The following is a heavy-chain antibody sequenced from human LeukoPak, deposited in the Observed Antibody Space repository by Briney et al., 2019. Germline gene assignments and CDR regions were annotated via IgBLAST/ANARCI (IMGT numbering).Heavy chain of an antibody. Sequence: GGSLRLSCAASGFTFSSYAMSWVRQAPGKGLEWVSAISGSGGSTYYADSVKGRSTISRDNSKNTLYLQVNSLRAEDTAVYYCAKDTPNVLMVRGVIGPYGMDVWGKGTTVTVSS. CDR1: GFTFSSYA. D-gene: IGHD3-10*01. CDR3: AKDTPNVLMVRGVIGPYGMDV. V-gene: IGHV3-23*01. CDR2: ISGSGGST. J-gene: IGHJ6*04.